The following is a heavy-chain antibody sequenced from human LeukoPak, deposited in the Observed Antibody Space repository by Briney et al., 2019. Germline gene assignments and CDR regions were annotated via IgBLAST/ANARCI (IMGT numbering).Heavy chain of an antibody. J-gene: IGHJ6*03. D-gene: IGHD2-2*02. V-gene: IGHV1-2*02. CDR2: INPNSGGT. CDR3: VRVGCSSTSCYSYYYYMDV. CDR1: GYTFTGYY. Sequence: ASVKVSCKASGYTFTGYYMHWVRQAPGQGLEWMGWINPNSGGTNYAQKFQGRVTMTRDTSISTAYMELSRLRSDDTAVYYCVRVGCSSTSCYSYYYYMDVWGKGTTVTVSS.